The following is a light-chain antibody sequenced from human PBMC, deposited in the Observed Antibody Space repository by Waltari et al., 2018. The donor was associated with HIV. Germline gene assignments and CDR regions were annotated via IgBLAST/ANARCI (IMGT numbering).Light chain of an antibody. CDR1: QNIKLD. J-gene: IGKJ3*01. CDR3: QQAYSGPFV. CDR2: TAS. Sequence: IHMTQSPSSLAASVGDRVTIICRASQNIKLDLNCYQQQPGKAPRLLIFTASSLQRGVPPRFIGSASWTNFTLIISSLQPEDFATYYCQQAYSGPFVFGPGTKVEVK. V-gene: IGKV1-39*01.